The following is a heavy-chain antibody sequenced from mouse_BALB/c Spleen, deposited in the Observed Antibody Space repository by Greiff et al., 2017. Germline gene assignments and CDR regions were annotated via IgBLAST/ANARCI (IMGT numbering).Heavy chain of an antibody. CDR3: ARWLHFDY. CDR2: INPSTGYT. D-gene: IGHD2-2*01. Sequence: VKLMESGAELAKPGASVKMSCKASGYTFTSYWMHWVKQRPGQGLEWIGYINPSTGYTEYNQKFKDKATLTADKSSSTAYMQLSSLTSEDSAVYYCARWLHFDYWGQGTTLTVSS. V-gene: IGHV1-7*01. CDR1: GYTFTSYW. J-gene: IGHJ2*01.